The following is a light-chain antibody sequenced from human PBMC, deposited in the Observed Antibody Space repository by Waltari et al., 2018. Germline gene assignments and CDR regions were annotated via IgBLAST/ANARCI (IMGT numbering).Light chain of an antibody. Sequence: SSQLTQDPTVSVAMGQTVRITCKGDSLRSHYARSYQQRPGQAPILVFSGNNNRPSGVPDRFSGSSSDNTAVLTITGAQAEDEASYYCHSRDASGVGGSFGGGTKLTVL. CDR3: HSRDASGVGGS. V-gene: IGLV3-19*01. CDR2: GNN. CDR1: SLRSHY. J-gene: IGLJ2*01.